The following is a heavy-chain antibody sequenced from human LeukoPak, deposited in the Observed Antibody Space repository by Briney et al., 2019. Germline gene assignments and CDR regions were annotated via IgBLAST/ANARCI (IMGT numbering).Heavy chain of an antibody. D-gene: IGHD3-22*01. V-gene: IGHV3-30-3*01. CDR3: ARPYDSRASWSAFDI. CDR1: GFTFSTYA. Sequence: GRSLRLSCAASGFTFSTYAMHWVRQAPGKGLEWVAVMSYDGNNKFYADSVKGRFTISRDNSENTLYPQMNSLRAEDTAVYYCARPYDSRASWSAFDIWGQGTLVTVSS. J-gene: IGHJ3*02. CDR2: MSYDGNNK.